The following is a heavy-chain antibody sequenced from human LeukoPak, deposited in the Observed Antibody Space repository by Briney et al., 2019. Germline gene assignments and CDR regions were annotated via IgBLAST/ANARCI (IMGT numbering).Heavy chain of an antibody. CDR2: INPNSGGT. J-gene: IGHJ4*02. V-gene: IGHV1-2*02. Sequence: ASVKVSCKASGYTFTGYYMHWVRQAPGQGLECMGWINPNSGGTNYAQKFQGRVTMTRDTSISTAYMELSRLRSDDTAVYYCARDKTLGELSFDYWGQGTLVTVSS. D-gene: IGHD3-16*02. CDR1: GYTFTGYY. CDR3: ARDKTLGELSFDY.